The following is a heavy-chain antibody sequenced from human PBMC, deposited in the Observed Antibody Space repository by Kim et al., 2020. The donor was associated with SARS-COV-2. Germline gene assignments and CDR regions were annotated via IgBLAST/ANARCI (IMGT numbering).Heavy chain of an antibody. CDR2: IYYSGST. Sequence: SETLSLTCTVSGGSISSGDYYWSWIRQPPGKGLEWIGYIYYSGSTYYNPSLKSRVTISVDTSKNQFSLKLSSVTAADTAVYYCASSIVVVPAAISHDDAFDIWGQGTMVTVSS. CDR1: GGSISSGDYY. J-gene: IGHJ3*02. CDR3: ASSIVVVPAAISHDDAFDI. D-gene: IGHD2-2*02. V-gene: IGHV4-30-4*01.